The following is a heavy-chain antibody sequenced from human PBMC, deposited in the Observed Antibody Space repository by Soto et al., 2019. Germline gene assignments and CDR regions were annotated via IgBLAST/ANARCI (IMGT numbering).Heavy chain of an antibody. J-gene: IGHJ4*02. V-gene: IGHV4-59*01. Sequence: SATLSPTCPLSGHSISDYSWSWIRQPPGNGLEWIGSIHYTGSPGYNISLRSRGTISADKSKTQISLTLTSVTAADTAMYYCARGAGSSSYHYDSHDFWGQGTMVTVS. CDR1: GHSISDYS. CDR2: IHYTGSP. CDR3: ARGAGSSSYHYDSHDF. D-gene: IGHD3-22*01.